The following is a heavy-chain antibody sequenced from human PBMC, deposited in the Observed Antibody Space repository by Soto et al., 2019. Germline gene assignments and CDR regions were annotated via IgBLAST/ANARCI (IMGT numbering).Heavy chain of an antibody. V-gene: IGHV3-30*18. Sequence: GGSLRLSCAASGFTFSSYGMHWVRQAPGKGLEWVAVISYDGSNKYYADSVKGRFTISRDNSKNTLYLQMNSLRAEDTAVYYCAKDRDDYGDPNRYYYYGMDVWGQGTTVTVSS. J-gene: IGHJ6*02. CDR2: ISYDGSNK. CDR3: AKDRDDYGDPNRYYYYGMDV. CDR1: GFTFSSYG. D-gene: IGHD4-17*01.